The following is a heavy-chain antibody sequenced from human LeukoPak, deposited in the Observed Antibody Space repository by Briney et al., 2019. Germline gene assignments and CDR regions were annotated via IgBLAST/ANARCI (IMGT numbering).Heavy chain of an antibody. CDR3: ARTQTYRRGYFDY. CDR2: IYYSGST. CDR1: GGSISSSSYY. D-gene: IGHD3-10*01. V-gene: IGHV4-39*01. Sequence: SETLSLTCTVSGGSISSSSYYWGWIRQPPGKGLEWIGSIYYSGSTYYNPSLKSRVTISVDTSKNQSSLKLSSVTAADTAVYYCARTQTYRRGYFDYWGQGTLATVSS. J-gene: IGHJ4*02.